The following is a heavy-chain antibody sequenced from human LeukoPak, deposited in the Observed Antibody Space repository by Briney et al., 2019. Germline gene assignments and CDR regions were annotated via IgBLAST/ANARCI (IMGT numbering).Heavy chain of an antibody. Sequence: GRSLRLSCAASGFTFSAYAMHWVRQAPGKGLEWVAVISFDGKNDYYADSVQGRFTISRDNSKNTLYLQMNSLRAEDTAVYYCAKDPYYYDSSGYYGSWGQGTLVTVSS. D-gene: IGHD3-22*01. CDR3: AKDPYYYDSSGYYGS. CDR1: GFTFSAYA. J-gene: IGHJ5*02. CDR2: ISFDGKND. V-gene: IGHV3-30*04.